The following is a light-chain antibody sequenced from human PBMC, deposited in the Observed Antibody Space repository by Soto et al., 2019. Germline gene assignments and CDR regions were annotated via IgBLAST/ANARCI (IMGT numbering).Light chain of an antibody. CDR3: QSYDNSLSGWV. J-gene: IGLJ2*01. CDR2: GNS. Sequence: QSVLTRPPSVSGAPGQRVTISCTGGSSNIGAGYDVHWYQQLPGTAPKVLIYGNSNRPSGVPDRFSGSKSATSASLAITGLQAEDEADYYCQSYDNSLSGWVFGAGTKLTVL. V-gene: IGLV1-40*01. CDR1: SSNIGAGYD.